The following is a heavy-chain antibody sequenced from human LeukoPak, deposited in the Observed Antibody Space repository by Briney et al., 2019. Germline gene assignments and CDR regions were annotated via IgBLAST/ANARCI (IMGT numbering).Heavy chain of an antibody. V-gene: IGHV4-39*07. Sequence: SETLSLTCTVSGGSVSSSNYYWAWIRQPPGKGLEWIGSIYYSGSTYYNPSLKSRVTMSVDTSKNQFSLKLSSVTAADTAVFYCAREYIAAAGRGWFDPWGQGTLVTVSS. CDR1: GGSVSSSNYY. CDR2: IYYSGST. CDR3: AREYIAAAGRGWFDP. D-gene: IGHD6-13*01. J-gene: IGHJ5*02.